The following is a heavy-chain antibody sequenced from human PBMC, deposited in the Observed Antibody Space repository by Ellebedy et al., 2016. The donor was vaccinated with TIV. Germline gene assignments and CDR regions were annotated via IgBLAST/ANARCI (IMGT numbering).Heavy chain of an antibody. CDR3: ATGTGTTWGKGIVVVVASFDY. D-gene: IGHD2-15*01. CDR1: AGSFSGYY. Sequence: SETLSLXXAVYAGSFSGYYWRWIRQPPGNGLEWLGEINHSGSTNYNPSLKSRVTISVDTSKNQFSLKLSSVTAADTAVYYCATGTGTTWGKGIVVVVASFDYWGQGTLVAVSS. CDR2: INHSGST. V-gene: IGHV4-34*01. J-gene: IGHJ4*02.